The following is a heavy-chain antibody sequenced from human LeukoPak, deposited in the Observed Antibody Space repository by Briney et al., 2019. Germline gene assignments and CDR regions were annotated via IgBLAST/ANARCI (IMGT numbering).Heavy chain of an antibody. J-gene: IGHJ4*02. V-gene: IGHV4-39*07. CDR1: SVSISGDTSY. CDR3: ARSGTAMVTVDY. Sequence: PSEILSLTCTVSSVSISGDTSYWGWIRQPPGKGLEWIASIYYTGSTYYSPSLRSRVTISVDTSKNQFSLKVSSVTAADTAVYYCARSGTAMVTVDYWGQGTLVTVSS. D-gene: IGHD5-18*01. CDR2: IYYTGST.